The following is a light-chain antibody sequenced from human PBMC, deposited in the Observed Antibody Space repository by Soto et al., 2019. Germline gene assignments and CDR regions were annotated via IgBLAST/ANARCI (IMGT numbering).Light chain of an antibody. CDR3: QQYDSYSRP. CDR1: QGISSY. Sequence: AIRMTQSPSSFSASTGDRVTITCRASQGISSYLAWYQQKPGKAHKLLIYAASTLQSGVPSRFSGSGSGTDFTLTVSCLQSEYFATYYCQQYDSYSRPFGQGTKVDSK. V-gene: IGKV1-8*01. J-gene: IGKJ1*01. CDR2: AAS.